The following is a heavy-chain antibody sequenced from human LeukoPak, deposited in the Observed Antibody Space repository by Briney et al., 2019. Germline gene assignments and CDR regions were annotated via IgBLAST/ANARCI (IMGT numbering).Heavy chain of an antibody. D-gene: IGHD6-13*01. Sequence: PSQSLSLTRTVSGGSISSYYWSWIRRPAGKGLEWIGRIYTSGSTNYNPSLKSRVTMSVDTSKTQCCLKLSSVTAADTAVYYCAREPYSSSWFDPWGQGTLVTVSS. V-gene: IGHV4-4*07. CDR2: IYTSGST. CDR1: GGSISSYY. J-gene: IGHJ5*02. CDR3: AREPYSSSWFDP.